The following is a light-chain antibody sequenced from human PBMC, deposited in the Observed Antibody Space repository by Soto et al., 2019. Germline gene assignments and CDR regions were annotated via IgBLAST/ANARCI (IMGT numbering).Light chain of an antibody. V-gene: IGLV2-23*01. Sequence: QSALTQPASVSGSPGQSITISCTGTSSDVGSYNLASWYQQHPGNAPKLMIYESNKRPSGVSNRFFGSKSGNTASLTISGLEDEDEDYYYCCSFTRGSTLVFGGGTKLTVL. J-gene: IGLJ3*02. CDR3: CSFTRGSTLV. CDR1: SSDVGSYNL. CDR2: ESN.